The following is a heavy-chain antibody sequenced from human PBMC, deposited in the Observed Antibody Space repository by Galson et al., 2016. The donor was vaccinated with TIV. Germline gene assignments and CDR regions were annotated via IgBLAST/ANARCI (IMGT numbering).Heavy chain of an antibody. Sequence: SLRLSCAASGFAFSGYAMSWVRQAPGKGLEWVSSIGGIGVNTYYADSVKGRFTISRDNSKNTLYLQMNSLRVEDTAVYYCAKVRTWDILGHFDYWGQGILVTVSS. CDR2: IGGIGVNT. V-gene: IGHV3-23*01. J-gene: IGHJ4*02. D-gene: IGHD2-15*01. CDR3: AKVRTWDILGHFDY. CDR1: GFAFSGYA.